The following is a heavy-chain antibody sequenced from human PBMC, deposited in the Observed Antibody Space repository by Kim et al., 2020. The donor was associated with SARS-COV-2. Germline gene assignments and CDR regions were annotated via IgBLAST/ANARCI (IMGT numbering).Heavy chain of an antibody. D-gene: IGHD6-19*01. V-gene: IGHV3-49*02. J-gene: IGHJ4*02. CDR3: SSGGPYSSGWYTYFDY. Sequence: ASVKGRFTISRDDSKTIAYLQMNSLKIEDTDVYYCSSGGPYSSGWYTYFDYWGQGTLVTVSS.